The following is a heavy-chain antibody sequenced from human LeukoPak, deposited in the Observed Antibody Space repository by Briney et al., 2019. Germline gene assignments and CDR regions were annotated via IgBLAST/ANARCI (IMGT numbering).Heavy chain of an antibody. Sequence: GGSLRLSCAASGFTFSSYSMNWVRQAPGKGLEWVSYISSSSSVIYYADSVTGRFTISRDNAKNSLYLQMNSLRAEDTAVYYCARESGIAAALDLWGQGTLVTVSS. J-gene: IGHJ5*02. V-gene: IGHV3-48*04. CDR3: ARESGIAAALDL. CDR1: GFTFSSYS. D-gene: IGHD6-13*01. CDR2: ISSSSSVI.